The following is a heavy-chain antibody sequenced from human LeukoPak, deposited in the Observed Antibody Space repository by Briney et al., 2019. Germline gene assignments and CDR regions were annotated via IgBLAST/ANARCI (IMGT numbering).Heavy chain of an antibody. Sequence: ASVKVSCKASGYTFTGYYMHWVRQAPGQGLEWMGWINPNSGGTNYAQKFQGRVTMTRDTSISTAYMELSRLRSDDTAVYYCAREKIYLSGNKFETHFDYWGQGTLVTVPS. CDR2: INPNSGGT. CDR3: AREKIYLSGNKFETHFDY. D-gene: IGHD4-23*01. J-gene: IGHJ4*02. CDR1: GYTFTGYY. V-gene: IGHV1-2*02.